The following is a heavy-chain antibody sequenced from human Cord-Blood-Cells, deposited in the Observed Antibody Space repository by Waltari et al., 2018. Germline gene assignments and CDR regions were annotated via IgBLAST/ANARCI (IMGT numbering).Heavy chain of an antibody. CDR1: GGSISSSSYY. V-gene: IGHV4-39*01. Sequence: QLQLQESGPGLVKPSETLSLTCTVSGGSISSSSYYWGWIRQPPGKGLEWIGSIYYSGSTYYTPSLKSRVTISGDTSKNQFSLKLSSVTAADTAVYYCARRPYYDFWSGYYAFDIWGQGTMVTVSS. J-gene: IGHJ3*02. D-gene: IGHD3-3*01. CDR2: IYYSGST. CDR3: ARRPYYDFWSGYYAFDI.